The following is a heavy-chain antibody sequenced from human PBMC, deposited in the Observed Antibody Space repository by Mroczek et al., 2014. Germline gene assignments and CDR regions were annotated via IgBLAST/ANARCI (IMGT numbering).Heavy chain of an antibody. CDR3: ARGLLVKLRFLEWSTDY. D-gene: IGHD3-3*01. J-gene: IGHJ4*02. V-gene: IGHV3-30-3*01. CDR1: GFTFSSYA. CDR2: ISYDGSNK. Sequence: QVQLVQSGGGVVQPGRSLRLSCAASGFTFSSYAMHWVRQAPGKGLEWVAVISYDGSNKYYADSVKGRFTISRDNSKNTLYLQMNSLRAEDTAVYYCARGLLVKLRFLEWSTDYWGQGTPGHRLL.